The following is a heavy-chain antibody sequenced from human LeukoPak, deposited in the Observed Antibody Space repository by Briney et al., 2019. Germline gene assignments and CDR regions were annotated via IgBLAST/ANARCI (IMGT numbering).Heavy chain of an antibody. CDR2: IYSGGST. CDR3: ARTSPFHDYGDYVDY. D-gene: IGHD4-17*01. J-gene: IGHJ4*02. CDR1: GFTVSSNY. Sequence: PGGSPRLSCAASGFTVSSNYMSWVRQAPGKGLEWVSVIYSGGSTYYADSVKGRFTISRDNSKNTLYLQMNSLRAEDTAVYYCARTSPFHDYGDYVDYWGQGTLVTVSS. V-gene: IGHV3-53*01.